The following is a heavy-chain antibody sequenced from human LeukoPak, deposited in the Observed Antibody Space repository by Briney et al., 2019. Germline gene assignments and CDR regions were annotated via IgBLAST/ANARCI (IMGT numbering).Heavy chain of an antibody. J-gene: IGHJ6*02. CDR3: ARDVARSYGMDV. V-gene: IGHV3-66*01. Sequence: GGSLRLSCAASGFTVSSNYMSWVRQAPGKGLEWVSAIYSGGSTYYADSVKGRFTISRDNSKNTLYLQMNSLRAEDTAVYYCARDVARSYGMDVWGQGTTVTVSS. CDR2: IYSGGST. CDR1: GFTVSSNY.